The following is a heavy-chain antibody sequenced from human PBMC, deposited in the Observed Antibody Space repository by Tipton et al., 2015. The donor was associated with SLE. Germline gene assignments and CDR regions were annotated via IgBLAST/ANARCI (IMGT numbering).Heavy chain of an antibody. Sequence: SLRLSCAASGFTFSSYAMHWVRQAPGKGLEWVAVISYDGSNKYYADSVKGRFTISRDNSKNTLYLQMNSLRAEDTAVYYCARDRGTYDFFFDYWGQGTLVTVSS. CDR2: ISYDGSNK. CDR1: GFTFSSYA. J-gene: IGHJ4*02. D-gene: IGHD3-3*01. CDR3: ARDRGTYDFFFDY. V-gene: IGHV3-30*04.